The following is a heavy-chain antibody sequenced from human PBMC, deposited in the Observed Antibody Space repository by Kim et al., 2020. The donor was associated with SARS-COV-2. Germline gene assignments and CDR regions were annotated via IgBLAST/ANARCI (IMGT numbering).Heavy chain of an antibody. Sequence: SETLSLTCAVYGGSFSGYYWIWIRQPPGKGLEWIGEINHSGSTNYNPSLKSRVTISVDTSKNQFSLKLSSVTAADTAVYYCARGGTFSVTIFGVVIIRPLMDVWGQGTTVTVSS. J-gene: IGHJ6*02. CDR3: ARGGTFSVTIFGVVIIRPLMDV. D-gene: IGHD3-3*01. V-gene: IGHV4-34*01. CDR2: INHSGST. CDR1: GGSFSGYY.